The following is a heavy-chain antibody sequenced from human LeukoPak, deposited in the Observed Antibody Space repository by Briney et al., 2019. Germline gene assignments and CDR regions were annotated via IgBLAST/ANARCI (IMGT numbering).Heavy chain of an antibody. CDR3: ARGSYGDYPFDY. V-gene: IGHV4-59*01. Sequence: SETLSLTCTVSGGSISSYYWSWIRQPPGKGLEWIGCIYYSGSTNYNPSLKGRVTISVDTSKNRFSLKLSSVTAADTAVYYCARGSYGDYPFDYWGQGTLVTVSS. CDR1: GGSISSYY. CDR2: IYYSGST. D-gene: IGHD4-17*01. J-gene: IGHJ4*02.